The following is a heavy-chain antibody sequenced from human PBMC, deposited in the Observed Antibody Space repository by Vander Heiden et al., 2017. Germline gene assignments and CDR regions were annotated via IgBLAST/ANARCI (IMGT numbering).Heavy chain of an antibody. CDR1: GFTFSNAW. Sequence: EVQLVESGGGLVNPGGSLRLSCAASGFTFSNAWMSWVRQSPGKGLEWVGRIKSDTDGGTTDYTAPVKGRFTISRDDSRNTVYLQMKRLKTEDTAVYFCATGTKVRGLFDYWGQGTLVTVS. CDR3: ATGTKVRGLFDY. D-gene: IGHD3-10*01. V-gene: IGHV3-15*01. CDR2: IKSDTDGGTT. J-gene: IGHJ4*02.